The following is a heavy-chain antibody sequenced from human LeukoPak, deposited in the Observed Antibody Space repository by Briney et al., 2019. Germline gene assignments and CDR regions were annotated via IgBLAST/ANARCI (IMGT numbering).Heavy chain of an antibody. D-gene: IGHD3-22*01. V-gene: IGHV3-9*01. Sequence: PGGSLRLSCAASGFTFDDYAVHWVRQAPGKGLEWVSGISWNSGSIGYADSVKGRFTISRDNAKNSLYLQMNSLRAEVTALYYCAKDRYYYDSSGPFDYWGQGTLVTVSS. CDR2: ISWNSGSI. CDR3: AKDRYYYDSSGPFDY. CDR1: GFTFDDYA. J-gene: IGHJ4*02.